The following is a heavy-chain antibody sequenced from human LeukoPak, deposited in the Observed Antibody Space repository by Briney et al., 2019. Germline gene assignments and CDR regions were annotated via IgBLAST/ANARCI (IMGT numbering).Heavy chain of an antibody. CDR2: INHSGST. Sequence: SETLSLTCAVYGGSFSGYYWSWIRQPPGKGLEWIGEINHSGSTNYNPSLKSRVTISVDTSKNQFSLKLSSVTAADTAVYYCARQRPKTYYYGSGSYFDYWGQGTLVTVSS. CDR1: GGSFSGYY. J-gene: IGHJ4*02. D-gene: IGHD3-10*01. CDR3: ARQRPKTYYYGSGSYFDY. V-gene: IGHV4-34*01.